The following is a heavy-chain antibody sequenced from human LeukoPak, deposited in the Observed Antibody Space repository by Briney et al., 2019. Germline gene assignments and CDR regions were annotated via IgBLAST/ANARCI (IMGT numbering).Heavy chain of an antibody. CDR1: GGTFSSYA. Sequence: GASVKVSCKASGGTFSSYAISWVRQAPGQGLEWMGRIIPILGIANYAQKFQGRVTITADKSTSTAYMELSSLRSEDTAVYYCARESIYGYNYYYYGMDVWGQGTTVTVSS. CDR2: IIPILGIA. J-gene: IGHJ6*02. V-gene: IGHV1-69*04. CDR3: ARESIYGYNYYYYGMDV. D-gene: IGHD5-18*01.